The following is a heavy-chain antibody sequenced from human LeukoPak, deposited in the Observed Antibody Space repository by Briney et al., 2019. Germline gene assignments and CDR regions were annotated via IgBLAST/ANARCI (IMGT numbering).Heavy chain of an antibody. CDR3: ARSCTSTSCYLTDAFDI. D-gene: IGHD2-2*01. CDR1: GYSFTSYW. J-gene: IGHJ3*02. V-gene: IGHV5-51*04. Sequence: GESLKISCKGSGYSFTSYWIGWVRQMPGKGLEWMGIIYPGDSDTRYSPSFQGQVTISADKPISTAYLQWSSLKASDTAMYYCARSCTSTSCYLTDAFDIWGQGTMVTVSS. CDR2: IYPGDSDT.